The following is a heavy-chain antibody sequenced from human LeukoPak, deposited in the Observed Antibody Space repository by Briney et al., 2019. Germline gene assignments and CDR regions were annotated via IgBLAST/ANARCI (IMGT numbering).Heavy chain of an antibody. J-gene: IGHJ4*02. Sequence: GASVKVSCKASGYTFTSYDINWVRQATGQGLEWMGWMNPNSGNTGYAQKFQGRVTMTRNTSISTAYMELSSLRSEDTAVYYCARGITMVRGEEVPMAKNWGQGTLVTVSS. D-gene: IGHD3-10*01. CDR2: MNPNSGNT. CDR3: ARGITMVRGEEVPMAKN. V-gene: IGHV1-8*01. CDR1: GYTFTSYD.